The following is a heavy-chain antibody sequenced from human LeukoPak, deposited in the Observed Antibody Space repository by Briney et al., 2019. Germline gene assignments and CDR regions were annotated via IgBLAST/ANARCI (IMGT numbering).Heavy chain of an antibody. Sequence: PSETLSLTCTVSGGSISSSSYYWGWIRQPPGKGLEWIGSIYYSGSTYYNPSLKSRVTISVDTSKNQFSLKLSSVTAADTAVYYCAREPRVSSPTSGSYYWGQGTLVTVSS. V-gene: IGHV4-39*07. D-gene: IGHD1-26*01. CDR2: IYYSGST. CDR1: GGSISSSSYY. J-gene: IGHJ4*02. CDR3: AREPRVSSPTSGSYY.